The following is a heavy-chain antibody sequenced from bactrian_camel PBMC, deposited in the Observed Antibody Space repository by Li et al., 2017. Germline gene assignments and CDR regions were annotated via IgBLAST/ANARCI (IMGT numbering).Heavy chain of an antibody. Sequence: VQLVESGGGSVQAGGSLRLSCAVSRATVSYGCMAWFRQAPGKEREGVALINDGGAIWYGDSVKGRFTISRDNDKSTLYLQMDSLQTEDTAMYYCSRGLQLSDTALRGQGTQVTVS. D-gene: IGHD6*01. CDR2: INDGGAI. CDR1: RATVSYGC. CDR3: SRGLQLSDTAL. V-gene: IGHV3S55*01. J-gene: IGHJ4*01.